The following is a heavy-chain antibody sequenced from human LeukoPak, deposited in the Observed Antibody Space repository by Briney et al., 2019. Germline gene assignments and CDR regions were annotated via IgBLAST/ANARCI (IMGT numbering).Heavy chain of an antibody. CDR1: GGSFSGYS. D-gene: IGHD6-13*01. CDR3: ARASIAAAHSFDI. CDR2: INHSGST. V-gene: IGHV4-34*01. J-gene: IGHJ3*02. Sequence: PSETLSLTCAVYGGSFSGYSWTWIRQPPGKGLEWIGEINHSGSTNYNPSLKSRVTISVDTSKNQFSLKLSSVTAADTAVYYCARASIAAAHSFDIWGQGTMVTVSS.